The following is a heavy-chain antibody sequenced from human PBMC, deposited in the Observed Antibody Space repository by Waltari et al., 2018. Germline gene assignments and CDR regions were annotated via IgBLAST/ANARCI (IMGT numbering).Heavy chain of an antibody. CDR2: LDLIFGTP. Sequence: QVQLVQSGAEVKKPGSSVKVSCKAVGDTFRRTTITWVRQAPGEGLEWVGGLDLIFGTPHFGMKFQGRLTMTADESSTTAFMELSSLTSNDTAVYFCARFQRGIDMWGQGTTVTVSS. V-gene: IGHV1-69*01. D-gene: IGHD3-10*01. J-gene: IGHJ3*02. CDR1: GDTFRRTT. CDR3: ARFQRGIDM.